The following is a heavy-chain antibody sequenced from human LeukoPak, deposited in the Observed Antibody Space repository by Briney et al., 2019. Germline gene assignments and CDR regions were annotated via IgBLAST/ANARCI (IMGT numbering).Heavy chain of an antibody. Sequence: ASVKVSCKASGYTFTSYDINWVRQATGQGLEWMGWMNPNSGNTGYAQKFQGRVTMTRNTSISTAYMELSSLRSEDTAVYYCARGGTIAARGGNWSDPWGQGTLVTVSS. D-gene: IGHD6-6*01. CDR3: ARGGTIAARGGNWSDP. CDR2: MNPNSGNT. CDR1: GYTFTSYD. J-gene: IGHJ5*02. V-gene: IGHV1-8*01.